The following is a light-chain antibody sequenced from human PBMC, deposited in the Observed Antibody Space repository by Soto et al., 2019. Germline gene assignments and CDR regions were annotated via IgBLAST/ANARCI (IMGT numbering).Light chain of an antibody. Sequence: IKMTQSPSTLSASVGDSVAITCRASQTVYDWLAWYQFKPGQAPRLLVYEASTLESGVPPRFSARGSGTEFTLTISSLQPEDSATYYCQQYNLFSGTFGQGTKVDIK. CDR1: QTVYDW. J-gene: IGKJ1*01. CDR3: QQYNLFSGT. V-gene: IGKV1-5*03. CDR2: EAS.